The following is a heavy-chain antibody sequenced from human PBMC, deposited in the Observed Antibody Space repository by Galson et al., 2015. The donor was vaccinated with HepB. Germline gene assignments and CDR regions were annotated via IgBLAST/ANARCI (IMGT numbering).Heavy chain of an antibody. CDR2: ISYDGSNK. V-gene: IGHV3-30-3*01. CDR1: GFTFSSYA. CDR3: ARAGLGWVVAAAGAFDI. Sequence: SLRLSCAASGFTFSSYAMHWVRQAPGKGLEWVAVISYDGSNKYYADSVKGRFTISRDNSKNTLYLQMNSLRAEDTAVYYCARAGLGWVVAAAGAFDIWGQGTMVTVSS. J-gene: IGHJ3*02. D-gene: IGHD6-13*01.